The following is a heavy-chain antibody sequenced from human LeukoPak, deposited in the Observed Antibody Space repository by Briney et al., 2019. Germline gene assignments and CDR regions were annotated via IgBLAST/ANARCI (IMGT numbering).Heavy chain of an antibody. Sequence: ASVKVSCKASGYTFTGYYMYWVRQAPGQGLEWMGWINPNSGGTNYAQKFQGRVTMTRDTSISTAYMELRRLRSDDTAVYYRARSGSSTSWVYFDYWGQGTLVTVSS. CDR2: INPNSGGT. V-gene: IGHV1-2*02. CDR1: GYTFTGYY. CDR3: ARSGSSTSWVYFDY. J-gene: IGHJ4*02. D-gene: IGHD2-2*01.